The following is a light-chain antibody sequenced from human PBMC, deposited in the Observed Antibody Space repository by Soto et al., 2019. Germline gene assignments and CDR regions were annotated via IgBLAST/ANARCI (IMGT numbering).Light chain of an antibody. CDR2: GAS. J-gene: IGKJ2*01. CDR3: QQTFGTPPT. V-gene: IGKV1-39*01. Sequence: DIQMTQSPSSLSASVGDRVTITCRAGQSIGRDLNWYHQRPGKAPKLLIHGASTLQSGVPSRFSGSGSGTDFTLTINSLQPEDFATYYCQQTFGTPPTFGQGTKLENK. CDR1: QSIGRD.